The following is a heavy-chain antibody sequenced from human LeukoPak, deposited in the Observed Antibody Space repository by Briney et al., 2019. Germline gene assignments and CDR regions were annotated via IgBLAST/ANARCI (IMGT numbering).Heavy chain of an antibody. D-gene: IGHD6-19*01. V-gene: IGHV3-23*01. J-gene: IGHJ4*02. CDR3: AKPPGYSSGWYFYY. CDR1: GFTFSSYA. CDR2: ISGSGGST. Sequence: GGSLRLSCAASGFTFSSYAMSWVRQAPGKGLEWVSAISGSGGSTYYADSVKGRFTISRDNSKNTLYLQMNILRAEDTAVYYCAKPPGYSSGWYFYYWGQGTLVTVSS.